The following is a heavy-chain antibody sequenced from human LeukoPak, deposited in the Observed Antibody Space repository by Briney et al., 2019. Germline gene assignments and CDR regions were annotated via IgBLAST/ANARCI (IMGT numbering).Heavy chain of an antibody. D-gene: IGHD6-13*01. Sequence: PGGSLRLSCAASGFNFSNYWMSWVRQAPGKGLEWVANIKQDGSEKYYVDSVKGRFTISRDNAKNSLYLQMNSLRAEDTAVYYCARFSEQPGAFDIWGQGTMVTVSS. J-gene: IGHJ3*02. CDR1: GFNFSNYW. V-gene: IGHV3-7*01. CDR2: IKQDGSEK. CDR3: ARFSEQPGAFDI.